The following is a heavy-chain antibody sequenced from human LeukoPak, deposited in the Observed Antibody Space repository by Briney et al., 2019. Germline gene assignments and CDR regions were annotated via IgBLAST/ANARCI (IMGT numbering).Heavy chain of an antibody. Sequence: GRSLRLSCAASGFTFDDYAMHWVRQAPGKGLEWVSGISWNSGHKGYADSVKGRFTISRDNAKNSLYLRTNSLRAEDTALYYCAKDRRPTVSGGYFDLWGRGTLVIVSS. CDR3: AKDRRPTVSGGYFDL. V-gene: IGHV3-9*01. D-gene: IGHD3-10*01. CDR1: GFTFDDYA. J-gene: IGHJ2*01. CDR2: ISWNSGHK.